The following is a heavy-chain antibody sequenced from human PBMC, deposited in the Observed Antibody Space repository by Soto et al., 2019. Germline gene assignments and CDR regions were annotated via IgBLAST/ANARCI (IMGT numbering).Heavy chain of an antibody. J-gene: IGHJ5*02. V-gene: IGHV1-18*01. D-gene: IGHD2-15*01. CDR3: ARDEVTAANWRDP. CDR1: GYIFINYG. CDR2: ISGYNGNT. Sequence: ASVNVSCKASGYIFINYGITCVRQAPGQGLEWMGWISGYNGNTKYADKLQGRVTMTTDTSTTTAYMELRSLRSDDTAVYYCARDEVTAANWRDPWGQGTLVTVSA.